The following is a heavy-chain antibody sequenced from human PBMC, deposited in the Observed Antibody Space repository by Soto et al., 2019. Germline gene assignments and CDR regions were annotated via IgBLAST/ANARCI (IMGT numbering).Heavy chain of an antibody. J-gene: IGHJ5*02. CDR1: GYTFTSYD. V-gene: IGHV1-8*01. D-gene: IGHD3-10*01. CDR2: MNPNSGNT. Sequence: ASVKVSCKASGYTFTSYDINWVRQATGQGLEWMGWMNPNSGNTGYAQKFQGRVTMTRNTSISTAYMELSSPRSEDTAVYYCARADCPLILLWPSGFDPWGQGTLVTVSS. CDR3: ARADCPLILLWPSGFDP.